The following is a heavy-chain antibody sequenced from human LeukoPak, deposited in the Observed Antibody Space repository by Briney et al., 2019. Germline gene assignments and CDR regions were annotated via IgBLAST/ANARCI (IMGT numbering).Heavy chain of an antibody. V-gene: IGHV1-2*02. Sequence: GASVKVSCKASGYTFTCYYMHWVRQAPGQGLEWMGLINPNSSGTNYAQKFQGRGTMTRDTSISKAYMELSRLSSDDTAVYYCVRDSAVWGILNYFNSWGPGTLVTVSS. D-gene: IGHD3-16*01. CDR1: GYTFTCYY. J-gene: IGHJ4*02. CDR2: INPNSSGT. CDR3: VRDSAVWGILNYFNS.